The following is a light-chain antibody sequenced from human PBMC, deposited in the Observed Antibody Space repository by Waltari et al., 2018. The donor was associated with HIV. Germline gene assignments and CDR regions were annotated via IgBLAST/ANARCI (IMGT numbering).Light chain of an antibody. CDR3: SSYTSSSTLGV. J-gene: IGLJ1*01. Sequence: QSALTQPASVSGSPGQSITISCTGTSSDIGGYNYVSWYQQHPGKAPKLMISDVSHRPSGVSNRFSGSKSVNTASLTSSGLQAEDEADYYCSSYTSSSTLGVFGSGTKVTVL. CDR2: DVS. CDR1: SSDIGGYNY. V-gene: IGLV2-14*03.